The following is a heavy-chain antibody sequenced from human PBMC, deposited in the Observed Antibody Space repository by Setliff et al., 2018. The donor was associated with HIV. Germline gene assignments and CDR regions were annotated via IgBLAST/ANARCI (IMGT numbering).Heavy chain of an antibody. V-gene: IGHV4-61*10. CDR2: IDHSGST. Sequence: ETLSLTCTVSGGSISSGSYYWSWIRQPAGKGLEWIGEIDHSGSTNYNPSLKSRVTILGDTSKNQFSLKLSSVTAADTAVYYCARQPLYNDYDWRSYYFDYWGQGSLVTVSS. CDR3: ARQPLYNDYDWRSYYFDY. D-gene: IGHD5-12*01. J-gene: IGHJ4*02. CDR1: GGSISSGSYY.